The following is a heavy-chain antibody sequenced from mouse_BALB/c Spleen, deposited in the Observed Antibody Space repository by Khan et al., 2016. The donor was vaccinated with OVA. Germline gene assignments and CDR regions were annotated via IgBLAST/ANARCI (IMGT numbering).Heavy chain of an antibody. Sequence: QVQLQQSGAELVKPGASVKLSCKASGYTFSSYYMYWVKQRPGQGLEWIGGINPNNGGPNFNVKFKTKATLTVDKSSSTAYMHLSSLTSEDSAVYYCTRSGYGNPFAYWGQGTLVTVSP. V-gene: IGHV1S81*02. CDR1: GYTFSSYY. CDR2: INPNNGGP. CDR3: TRSGYGNPFAY. J-gene: IGHJ3*01. D-gene: IGHD2-10*02.